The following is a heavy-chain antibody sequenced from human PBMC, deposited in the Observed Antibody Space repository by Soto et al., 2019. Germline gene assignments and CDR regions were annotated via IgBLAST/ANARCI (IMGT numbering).Heavy chain of an antibody. D-gene: IGHD6-13*01. J-gene: IGHJ4*02. V-gene: IGHV5-51*01. Sequence: GESLKISCKGSGYSFTSYWIGWVRQMPGKGLEWMGIIYPGDSDTRYSPSFQGQVTISADKSISTAYLQWSSLKASDTAMYYCARQFKTQPKYSSSWNPVDYWGQGTLVTVSS. CDR3: ARQFKTQPKYSSSWNPVDY. CDR2: IYPGDSDT. CDR1: GYSFTSYW.